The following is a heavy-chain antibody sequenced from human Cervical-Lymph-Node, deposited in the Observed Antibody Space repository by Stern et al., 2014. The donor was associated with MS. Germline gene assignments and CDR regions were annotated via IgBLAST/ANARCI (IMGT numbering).Heavy chain of an antibody. Sequence: EQLVESGAEVQKPGASVKVSCKASGYTFTAYYIHWVRQAPGQGLEWMGRINPNSGGTNYAQKLQGRVTMTRDTSISTAYMDLSRLRPDDTAVYYCTREFDSGGWPLQYYYGMDVWGQGTTVTVSS. CDR3: TREFDSGGWPLQYYYGMDV. V-gene: IGHV1-2*06. CDR1: GYTFTAYY. CDR2: INPNSGGT. D-gene: IGHD6-19*01. J-gene: IGHJ6*02.